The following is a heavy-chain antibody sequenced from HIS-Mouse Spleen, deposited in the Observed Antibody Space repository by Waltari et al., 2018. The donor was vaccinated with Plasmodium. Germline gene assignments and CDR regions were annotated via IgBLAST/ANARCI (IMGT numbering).Heavy chain of an antibody. CDR3: ARDRITGTSYFDY. CDR2: IYYSGST. CDR1: GGSISSSSYY. V-gene: IGHV4-39*07. D-gene: IGHD1-7*01. J-gene: IGHJ4*02. Sequence: QLQLQESGPGLVKPSETLSLTCTVSGGSISSSSYYWGWIRQPPGKGLEWIGIIYYSGSTYHNPSLKSRVTIAVDTSKNQFSLKLSSVTAADTAVYYCARDRITGTSYFDYWGQGTLVTVSS.